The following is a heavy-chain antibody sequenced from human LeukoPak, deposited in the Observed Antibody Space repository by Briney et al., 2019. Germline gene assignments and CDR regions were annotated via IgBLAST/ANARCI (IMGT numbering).Heavy chain of an antibody. Sequence: SGGSLRLSCAASGFTFSSYAMSWVRQAPGKGLEWVSAISGSGGSTYYADSVKGRFTISRDNSKNTLYLQMNSLRAEDTAVYYCAKDSDYYGLSWARGLFDYWGQGTLVTVSS. CDR1: GFTFSSYA. CDR2: ISGSGGST. J-gene: IGHJ4*02. D-gene: IGHD3-10*01. V-gene: IGHV3-23*01. CDR3: AKDSDYYGLSWARGLFDY.